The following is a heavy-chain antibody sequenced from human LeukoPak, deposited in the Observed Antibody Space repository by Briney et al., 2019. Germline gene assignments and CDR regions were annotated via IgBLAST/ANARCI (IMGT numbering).Heavy chain of an antibody. CDR1: GFTFSDYS. Sequence: PGGSLRLSCAASGFTFSDYSMNWVRQAPGKGLEWVSYISSSSSTVYYADSVKGRFTISRDNAKNSLYLQMNSLRDEDTAVYYCAKTPLQDCSGGSCYSYWYFDLWGRGTLVTVSS. V-gene: IGHV3-48*02. CDR2: ISSSSSTV. D-gene: IGHD2-15*01. CDR3: AKTPLQDCSGGSCYSYWYFDL. J-gene: IGHJ2*01.